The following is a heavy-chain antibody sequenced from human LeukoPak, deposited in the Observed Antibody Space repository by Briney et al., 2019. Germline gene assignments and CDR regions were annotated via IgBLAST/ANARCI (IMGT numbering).Heavy chain of an antibody. Sequence: SVKVSCKASGGTFSSYAISWVRQAPGQGLEWMGRIIPILGTANYAQKFQGRVTITTDESTSTAYMELSSLRSEDTAVYYCARRYYYDSSGYYTPVYYFDYWGQGTLVTVSS. D-gene: IGHD3-22*01. CDR1: GGTFSSYA. CDR2: IIPILGTA. J-gene: IGHJ4*02. V-gene: IGHV1-69*11. CDR3: ARRYYYDSSGYYTPVYYFDY.